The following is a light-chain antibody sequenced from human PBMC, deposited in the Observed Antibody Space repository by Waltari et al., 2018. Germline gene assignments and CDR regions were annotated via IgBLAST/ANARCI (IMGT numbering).Light chain of an antibody. Sequence: SYELTQPPSVSVSPGQTAKIPCSGDALPKQYTYWYQQKSGQAPLLVIYKDTERPSGIPERFSGSSSGTTVTLTISGVQAEDEADYYCLSAYSGGSQGVFGGGTKLTVL. V-gene: IGLV3-25*03. CDR2: KDT. CDR3: LSAYSGGSQGV. CDR1: ALPKQY. J-gene: IGLJ2*01.